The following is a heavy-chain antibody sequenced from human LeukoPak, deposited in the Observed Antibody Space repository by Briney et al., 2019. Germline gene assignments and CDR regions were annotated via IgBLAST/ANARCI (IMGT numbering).Heavy chain of an antibody. CDR1: GFTFSSYS. CDR2: ISSSGGNT. J-gene: IGHJ4*02. V-gene: IGHV3-23*01. D-gene: IGHD2-8*01. CDR3: AGGEKYCTNGVCYEKWGPFDY. Sequence: GGSLRLSCTASGFTFSSYSMSWVRQAPGKGLEWVSSISSSGGNTYYPDSMKGRFTISRDNSKNTMYLQMNSLRAEDTAVYYCAGGEKYCTNGVCYEKWGPFDYWGQGTLVTVSS.